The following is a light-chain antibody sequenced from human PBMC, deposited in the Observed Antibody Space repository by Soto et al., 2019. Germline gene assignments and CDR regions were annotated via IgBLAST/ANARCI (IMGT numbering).Light chain of an antibody. CDR2: GAS. CDR3: QHYGSTHTWT. J-gene: IGKJ1*01. Sequence: EIVLTQSPGTLSLSPGERSTLSCRASQSVSSNYLAWYQQKPGQGPRLLIFGASSRATGIPDRFSGSGSATDFTLTISRLETEDFAVYYCQHYGSTHTWTFGHGTKVDIK. CDR1: QSVSSNY. V-gene: IGKV3-20*01.